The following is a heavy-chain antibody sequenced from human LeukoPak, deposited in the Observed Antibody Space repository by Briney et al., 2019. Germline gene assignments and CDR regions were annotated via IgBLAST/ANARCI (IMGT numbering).Heavy chain of an antibody. CDR3: ARRLLSGGVTDFFDY. D-gene: IGHD2-8*02. Sequence: GGSLRLSCAAPGFTFSSHSMSWVRQAPGEGLKWVSAISPSGDSTTYPDSVKGRFTISRDNSKNMLYLQMNSLTAEDTAVYYCARRLLSGGVTDFFDYWGRGSLVTVAS. CDR2: ISPSGDST. V-gene: IGHV3-23*01. CDR1: GFTFSSHS. J-gene: IGHJ4*02.